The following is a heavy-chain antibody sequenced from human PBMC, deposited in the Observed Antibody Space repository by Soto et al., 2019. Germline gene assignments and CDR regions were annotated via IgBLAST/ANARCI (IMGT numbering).Heavy chain of an antibody. CDR2: IIPVFGTT. J-gene: IGHJ4*02. D-gene: IGHD3-10*01. V-gene: IGHV1-69*18. CDR1: GDTFSGYP. Sequence: QVQLVQSGAELQKPGSSVKVSCKASGDTFSGYPINWVRQAPGEGLEWMGRIIPVFGTTNDAQRFEGRVTFTADESTNTAYMELRVLLSEDTAVYYCARDGGFGELKYWGPGTLVTVSS. CDR3: ARDGGFGELKY.